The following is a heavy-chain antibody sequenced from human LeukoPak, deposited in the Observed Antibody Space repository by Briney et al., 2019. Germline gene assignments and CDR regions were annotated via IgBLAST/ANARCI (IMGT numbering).Heavy chain of an antibody. CDR3: ARGRPPHWSGYYRGGNWFDP. CDR1: GGSFSGYY. V-gene: IGHV4-34*01. J-gene: IGHJ5*02. CDR2: INHSGST. D-gene: IGHD3-3*01. Sequence: SETLSLTCAVYGGSFSGYYWSWTRQPPGKGLEWIGEINHSGSTNYNPSLKSRVTISVDTSKNQFSLKLSSVTAADTAVYYCARGRPPHWSGYYRGGNWFDPWGQGTLVTVSS.